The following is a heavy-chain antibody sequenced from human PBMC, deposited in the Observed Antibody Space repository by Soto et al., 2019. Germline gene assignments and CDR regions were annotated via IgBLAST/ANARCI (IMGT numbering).Heavy chain of an antibody. V-gene: IGHV3-23*01. CDR3: AKHVQIFYYYYYMDV. D-gene: IGHD3-3*01. Sequence: EVQLLESGGGLVQPGGSLRLSCAASGFTFSSYAMSWVRQAPGKGLEWVSAISGSGGSTYYADSVKGRFTISRDNSKNTLYLQMNSLRAEDTAVYYSAKHVQIFYYYYYMDVWSKGTTVTVSS. CDR1: GFTFSSYA. J-gene: IGHJ6*03. CDR2: ISGSGGST.